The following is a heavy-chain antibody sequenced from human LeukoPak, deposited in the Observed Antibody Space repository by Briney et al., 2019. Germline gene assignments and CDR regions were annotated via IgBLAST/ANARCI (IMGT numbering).Heavy chain of an antibody. D-gene: IGHD3-9*01. J-gene: IGHJ4*02. Sequence: PSETLSLTCTVSGGSISSYYWSWIRQPPGKGLEWIGYIYYSGSTNYNPSLKSRVTISVDTSKNQFSLKLSSVTAADTAVYYCASLTTGYYLYFDYWGQGTLVTVSS. CDR2: IYYSGST. V-gene: IGHV4-59*01. CDR3: ASLTTGYYLYFDY. CDR1: GGSISSYY.